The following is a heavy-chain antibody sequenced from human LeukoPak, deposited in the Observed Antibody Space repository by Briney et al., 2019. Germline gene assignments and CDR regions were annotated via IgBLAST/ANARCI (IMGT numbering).Heavy chain of an antibody. CDR1: GGSISSSSYY. Sequence: SETLSLTCTVSGGSISSSSYYWGWIRQPPGKGLEWIGSIYYSGSTYYNPSLKSRVTISVGTSKNQFSLKLSSVTAADTAVYYCARPSVTTLAFDIWGQGTMVTVSS. J-gene: IGHJ3*02. CDR2: IYYSGST. CDR3: ARPSVTTLAFDI. V-gene: IGHV4-39*01. D-gene: IGHD4-17*01.